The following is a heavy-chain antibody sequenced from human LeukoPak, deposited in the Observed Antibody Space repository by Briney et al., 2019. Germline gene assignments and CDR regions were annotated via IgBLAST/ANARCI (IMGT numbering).Heavy chain of an antibody. CDR2: VSGSTIISA. CDR3: AKGRLGTVTTALDY. Sequence: PGGSLRLSCAASGFTFSSYAMTWVRQAPAKGLEWVSTVSGSTIISAYYAVSVKGRFTISRDNSKNTLYLQMNSLRAEDTVVYYCAKGRLGTVTTALDYWGQGTLVTVSS. CDR1: GFTFSSYA. D-gene: IGHD4-17*01. J-gene: IGHJ4*02. V-gene: IGHV3-23*01.